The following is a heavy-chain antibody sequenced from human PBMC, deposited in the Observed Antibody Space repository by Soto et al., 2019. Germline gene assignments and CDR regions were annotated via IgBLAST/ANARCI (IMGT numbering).Heavy chain of an antibody. CDR2: IWYDGSNK. D-gene: IGHD1-26*01. V-gene: IGHV3-33*01. CDR1: GFTFSSYG. Sequence: QVQLVESGGGVVQPGRSLRLSCAASGFTFSSYGMHWVRQAPGKGLEWVAVIWYDGSNKYYADSVKGRFTISRDNSKKTLDLQLERLRAGETAVYYCARGGWELVASEFDYWGEGTLVTVSS. J-gene: IGHJ4*02. CDR3: ARGGWELVASEFDY.